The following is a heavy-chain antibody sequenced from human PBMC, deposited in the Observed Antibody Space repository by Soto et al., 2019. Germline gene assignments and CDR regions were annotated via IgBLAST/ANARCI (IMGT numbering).Heavy chain of an antibody. CDR2: IIPIFGTA. CDR3: ATAPSWLQLGYFDC. J-gene: IGHJ4*02. D-gene: IGHD5-12*01. Sequence: QVQLVQSGAEVMKPGSSVKASCKASGGTFSSYAISWVRQAPGQGLEGMGGIIPIFGTANYAQKFQGRVTITADKSTRTAYMELSSLRYEDTAGYYCATAPSWLQLGYFDCWGQGTLVTVCS. CDR1: GGTFSSYA. V-gene: IGHV1-69*06.